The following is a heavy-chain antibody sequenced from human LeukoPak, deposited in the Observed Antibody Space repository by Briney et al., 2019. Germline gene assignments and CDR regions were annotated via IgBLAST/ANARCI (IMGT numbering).Heavy chain of an antibody. CDR3: AIDTAMVIFDY. Sequence: GGSLRLSCAASGITFSTYNMNWVRRAPGKGLEWVSYISSSSTVIYYADSVKGRFTISRDNAKNSLYLQMNSLRAEDTAMYYCAIDTAMVIFDYWGQGTLVTVSS. D-gene: IGHD5-18*01. CDR2: ISSSSTVI. J-gene: IGHJ4*02. CDR1: GITFSTYN. V-gene: IGHV3-48*04.